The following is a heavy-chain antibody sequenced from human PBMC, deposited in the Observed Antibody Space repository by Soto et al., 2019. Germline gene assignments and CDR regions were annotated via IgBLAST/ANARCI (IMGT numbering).Heavy chain of an antibody. CDR2: ISYDGSNK. CDR3: AKDLKFYSYYYYGMDV. D-gene: IGHD2-15*01. V-gene: IGHV3-30*18. Sequence: QVQLVESGGGVVQPGMSLRLSCAASGSTFSSYGMHWVRQAPGKGLEWVAVISYDGSNKYYADSVKGRFTISRDNSKNTLYLQMNSLRGEDTAVYYCAKDLKFYSYYYYGMDVWGQGTTVTVSS. CDR1: GSTFSSYG. J-gene: IGHJ6*02.